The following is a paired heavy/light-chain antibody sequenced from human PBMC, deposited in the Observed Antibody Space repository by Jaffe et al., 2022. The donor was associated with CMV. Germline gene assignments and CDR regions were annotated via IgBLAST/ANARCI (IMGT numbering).Light chain of an antibody. CDR1: QSVSNN. CDR2: GPS. J-gene: IGKJ4*01. V-gene: IGKV3-15*01. Sequence: EIVMTQSPATLSVSPGERATLSCRVSQSVSNNLAWYQKKPGQAPRLLIYGPSTRATGIPARFSGSGSGTEFTLTISSLQSEDFAVYYCQQYNNWPLTFGGGTKVEIK. CDR3: QQYNNWPLT.
Heavy chain of an antibody. Sequence: QLQLHESGPGLVKPSETLSLTCTVSGDIISSNSYYWGWIRQPPGKGLEWIGSFYYSGNTYHNPSLKSRVTISVDTSRTQFSLKLSSVTAADTGVYYCARHSDYYYYMDVWGKGTTVAVSS. CDR1: GDIISSNSYY. CDR2: FYYSGNT. CDR3: ARHSDYYYYMDV. J-gene: IGHJ6*03. V-gene: IGHV4-39*01.